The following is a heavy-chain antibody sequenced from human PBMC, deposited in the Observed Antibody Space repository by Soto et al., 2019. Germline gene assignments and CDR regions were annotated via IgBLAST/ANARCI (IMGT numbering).Heavy chain of an antibody. CDR2: INHSGST. Sequence: SETLSLTCAVYGGSFSGYYWSWIRQPPGKGLEWIGEINHSGSTNYNPSLKSRVTISVDTSKNQFSLKLSSVTAADTAVYYCARGFYDSRGYSNPYALRGQGILVTVSS. J-gene: IGHJ4*02. CDR3: ARGFYDSRGYSNPYAL. V-gene: IGHV4-34*01. CDR1: GGSFSGYY. D-gene: IGHD3-22*01.